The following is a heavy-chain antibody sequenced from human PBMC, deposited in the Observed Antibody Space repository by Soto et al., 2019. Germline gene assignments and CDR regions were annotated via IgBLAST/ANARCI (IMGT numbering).Heavy chain of an antibody. J-gene: IGHJ4*02. D-gene: IGHD3-22*01. CDR1: GYTFDIYG. V-gene: IGHV1-18*01. CDR2: ISADNGDT. Sequence: QIQLVQSGPEVKKPGASVKVSCKASGYTFDIYGISWVRQVPGQGPEWAGWISADNGDTQYAQRMQGRVTLTTARATSTAYMELRILRSDDTAVYYCARDRSYYYDSSGYPFDYWGQGSLVTVSS. CDR3: ARDRSYYYDSSGYPFDY.